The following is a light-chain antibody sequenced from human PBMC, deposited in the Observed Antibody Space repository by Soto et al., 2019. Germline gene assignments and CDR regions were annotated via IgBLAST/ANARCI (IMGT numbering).Light chain of an antibody. J-gene: IGLJ1*01. CDR3: SPYSTTNTHNYV. CDR1: SSDIGGYNY. Sequence: QSVLTQPASVSGSPGQSITVSCTGTSSDIGGYNYVSWYQHHPGKAPQLIIYEVNLRPSGVSDRFSASKSGDTASLTISGLQAGPEAHYYPSPYSTTNTHNYVFGTGTKVTVL. V-gene: IGLV2-14*01. CDR2: EVN.